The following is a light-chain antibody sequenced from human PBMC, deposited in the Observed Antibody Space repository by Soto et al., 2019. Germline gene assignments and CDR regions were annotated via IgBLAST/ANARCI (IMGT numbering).Light chain of an antibody. CDR2: DVT. V-gene: IGLV2-14*01. J-gene: IGLJ3*02. CDR3: ISHTNSATLV. Sequence: QSALTQPASVSGSPGQSITISCTGIISDVGTYNYVSWYQQHPGKAPKLMIYDVTNRPSGVSNRFSGSKSGNTASLTISGLQAEDEANYYCISHTNSATLVFGGVTQLTVL. CDR1: ISDVGTYNY.